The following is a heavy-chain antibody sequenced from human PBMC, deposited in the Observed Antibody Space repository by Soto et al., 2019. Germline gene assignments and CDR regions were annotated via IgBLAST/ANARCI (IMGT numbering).Heavy chain of an antibody. CDR3: AGGIKYGDYSGWPDP. D-gene: IGHD4-17*01. J-gene: IGHJ5*02. V-gene: IGHV1-8*02. CDR1: GGTFSSYA. Sequence: GASVKVSCKTSGGTFSSYAINWVRQATGQGFEYLGWMNPNSGNTGYVKKFQGRVTMTRDTSMSTAYMELSSLRSEDTAVYYCAGGIKYGDYSGWPDPGGAGTRVPVS. CDR2: MNPNSGNT.